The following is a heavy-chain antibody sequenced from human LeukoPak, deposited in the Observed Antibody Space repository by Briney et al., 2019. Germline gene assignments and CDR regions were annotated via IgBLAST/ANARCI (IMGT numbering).Heavy chain of an antibody. CDR1: GDSVSSSPFY. Sequence: SETLSLTCTVSGDSVSSSPFYWAWIRQSPGKGLEWIASIYYRRTTYTHYNPSLESRLTISIDTSNNQFSLKLRSVTAADTAVYYCARVSGNSAAGDAFDIWGQGTTVTVSS. D-gene: IGHD4-23*01. V-gene: IGHV4-39*01. J-gene: IGHJ3*02. CDR2: IYYRRTT. CDR3: ARVSGNSAAGDAFDI.